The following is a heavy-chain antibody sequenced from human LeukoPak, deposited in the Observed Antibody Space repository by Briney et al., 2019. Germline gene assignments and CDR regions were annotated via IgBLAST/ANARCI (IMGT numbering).Heavy chain of an antibody. J-gene: IGHJ6*03. CDR2: ISSSSSYI. Sequence: GGSLRLSCAASGFTFSSYSMNWVRQAPGKGLEWVSSISSSSSYIYYADSVKGRFTISRDNSKNTLYLQMNSLRAEDTAVYYCAKDPQTGNYYYYYMDVWGKGTTVTISS. CDR1: GFTFSSYS. V-gene: IGHV3-21*04. CDR3: AKDPQTGNYYYYYMDV.